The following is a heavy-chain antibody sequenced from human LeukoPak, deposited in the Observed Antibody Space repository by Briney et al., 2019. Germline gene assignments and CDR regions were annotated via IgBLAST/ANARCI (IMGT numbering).Heavy chain of an antibody. D-gene: IGHD4-17*01. CDR3: ARVDGDYAFDY. J-gene: IGHJ4*02. CDR2: IYYSGST. CDR1: GGSFSGYY. V-gene: IGHV4-34*09. Sequence: SETLSLTCAVYGGSFSGYYWSWIRQPPGKGLEWIGYIYYSGSTYYNPSLKSRVTISVDTSKNQFSLKLSSVTAADTAVYYCARVDGDYAFDYWGQGTLVTVSS.